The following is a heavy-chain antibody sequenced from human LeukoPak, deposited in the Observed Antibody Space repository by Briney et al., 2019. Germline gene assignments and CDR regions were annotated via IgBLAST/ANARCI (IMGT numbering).Heavy chain of an antibody. V-gene: IGHV1-69*04. CDR2: IIPIFGIA. CDR1: GGTFSSYA. Sequence: GSSVKVSCKASGGTFSSYAISWVRQAPGQGLEWMGRIIPIFGIANYAQKFQGRVTITADKFTSTAYMELSSLRSEDTAVYYCARSGSSGWSLGVGYTEYFQHWGQGTLVTVSS. CDR3: ARSGSSGWSLGVGYTEYFQH. J-gene: IGHJ1*01. D-gene: IGHD3-22*01.